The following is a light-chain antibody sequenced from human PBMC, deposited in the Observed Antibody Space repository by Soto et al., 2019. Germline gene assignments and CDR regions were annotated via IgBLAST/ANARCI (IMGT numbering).Light chain of an antibody. CDR1: SSNIGSTR. CDR2: SDN. CDR3: AAWDNSLNGYV. V-gene: IGLV1-44*01. J-gene: IGLJ1*01. Sequence: SVLTQPPSASGTPGQRVAISCSGASSNIGSTRANWYRQLPRSAPKLLIYSDNQRPSGVPDRFSGSKSGTSASLAISGLQSEDEADYYWAAWDNSLNGYVFGTGTKVTVL.